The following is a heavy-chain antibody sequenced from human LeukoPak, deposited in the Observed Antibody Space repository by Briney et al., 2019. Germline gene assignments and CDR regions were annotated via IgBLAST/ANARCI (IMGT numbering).Heavy chain of an antibody. Sequence: ASVKVSCKASGYTFTGYYMHWVRQAPGQGLEWMGIINPSGGSTSYAQKFQGRVTMTRDTSTSTVYMELSSLRSEDTAVYYCARDRGYDFWSGYYRGDYNWFDPWGQGTLVTVSS. CDR3: ARDRGYDFWSGYYRGDYNWFDP. CDR1: GYTFTGYY. J-gene: IGHJ5*02. D-gene: IGHD3-3*01. V-gene: IGHV1-46*01. CDR2: INPSGGST.